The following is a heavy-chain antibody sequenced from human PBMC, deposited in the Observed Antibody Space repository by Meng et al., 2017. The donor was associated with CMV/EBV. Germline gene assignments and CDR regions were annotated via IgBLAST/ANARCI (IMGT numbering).Heavy chain of an antibody. J-gene: IGHJ4*02. D-gene: IGHD4-17*01. V-gene: IGHV4-4*07. CDR2: IYTSGST. CDR3: ARVPEVDYGDYVGRDY. CDR1: GGPMCGSH. Sequence: PWEVRSLTCILPGGPMCGSHWGWIRQPAGKGLEWSGRIYTSGSTNYNPSLKSRVTMSADTSKNQFYLKLSSVPAADTAVYYCARVPEVDYGDYVGRDYWGQGTLVTVSS.